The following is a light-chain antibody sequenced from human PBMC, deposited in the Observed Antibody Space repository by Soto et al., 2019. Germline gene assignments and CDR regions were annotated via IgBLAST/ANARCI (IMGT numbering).Light chain of an antibody. CDR3: QQRRNLPWT. Sequence: EIVLTQSPATLSLSPGERATLSCRASQRLLSYLAWFQQKPGQAPRLLIYDASNRATGIPARFSGSGSGTDFTLTISSLEPEDFAIYYCQQRRNLPWTFGPGTKVDIK. CDR2: DAS. CDR1: QRLLSY. V-gene: IGKV3-11*01. J-gene: IGKJ3*01.